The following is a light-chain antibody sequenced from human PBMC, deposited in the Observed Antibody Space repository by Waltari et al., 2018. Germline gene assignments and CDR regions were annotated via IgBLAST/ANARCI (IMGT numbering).Light chain of an antibody. Sequence: DIQMTQSPSSLSASVGDTVTITCRASQSISSYLNWYQQKPGRAPKLLIYAASSLQSGVPSRFSGSGSGTDFTLTISSLQPEDFATYYCQQSYSTLLWTFGQGTKVEIK. J-gene: IGKJ1*01. CDR3: QQSYSTLLWT. V-gene: IGKV1-39*01. CDR1: QSISSY. CDR2: AAS.